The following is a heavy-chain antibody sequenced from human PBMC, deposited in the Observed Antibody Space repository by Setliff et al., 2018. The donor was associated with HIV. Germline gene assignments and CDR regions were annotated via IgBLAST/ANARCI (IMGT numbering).Heavy chain of an antibody. J-gene: IGHJ3*02. CDR2: IYYSGST. Sequence: TLSLTCTVSGDSVSSRSYYWSWIRQPPGKGLEWIGYIYYSGSTYYNPSLKSRVTISVDTSKNQFSLKLSSVTAADTAVYYCARTIVVVPAAIVPVDAFDIWGQGTMVTVSS. V-gene: IGHV4-30-4*08. CDR3: ARTIVVVPAAIVPVDAFDI. D-gene: IGHD2-2*01. CDR1: GDSVSSRSYY.